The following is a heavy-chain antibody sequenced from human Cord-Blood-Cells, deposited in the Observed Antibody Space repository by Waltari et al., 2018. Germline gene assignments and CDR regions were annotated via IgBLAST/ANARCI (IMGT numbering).Heavy chain of an antibody. CDR3: ARATYYDFWSGYDY. Sequence: QVQLVQSGAEVKKTGASVKVSGKASGYTFTSYSTPGVRQAPGQGLEWMGIINPSGGSTSYAQKFQGRVTMTRDTSTSTVYMELSSLRSEDTAVYYCARATYYDFWSGYDYWGQGTLVTVSS. CDR1: GYTFTSYS. J-gene: IGHJ4*02. V-gene: IGHV1-46*01. CDR2: INPSGGST. D-gene: IGHD3-3*01.